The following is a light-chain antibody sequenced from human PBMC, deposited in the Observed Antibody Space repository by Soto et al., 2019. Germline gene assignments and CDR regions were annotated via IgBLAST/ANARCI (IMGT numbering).Light chain of an antibody. Sequence: EIVLTQSPGTLSLSPGERATLSCRASQSVSSSYLAWYQQKPGQAPRLLIYGASSRATGIPDRVSGSGSGSDFTVTISRLELDDFAWDYYQQYCSAPLTFGGGTKVEIK. CDR1: QSVSSSY. J-gene: IGKJ4*01. CDR3: QQYCSAPLT. V-gene: IGKV3-20*01. CDR2: GAS.